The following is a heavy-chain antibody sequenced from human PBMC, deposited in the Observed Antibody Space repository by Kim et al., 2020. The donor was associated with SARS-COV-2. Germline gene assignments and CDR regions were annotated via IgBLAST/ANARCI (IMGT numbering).Heavy chain of an antibody. D-gene: IGHD2-15*01. CDR2: IWYDGSNK. CDR1: GFTFSSYG. V-gene: IGHV3-33*01. J-gene: IGHJ6*02. CDR3: ARDLGYCSGGSCYSGLYYYYGMDV. Sequence: GGSLRLSCAASGFTFSSYGMHWVRQAPGKGLEWVAVIWYDGSNKYYADSVKGRFTISRDNSKNTLYLQMNSLRAEGTAVYYCARDLGYCSGGSCYSGLYYYYGMDVWGQGTTVTVSS.